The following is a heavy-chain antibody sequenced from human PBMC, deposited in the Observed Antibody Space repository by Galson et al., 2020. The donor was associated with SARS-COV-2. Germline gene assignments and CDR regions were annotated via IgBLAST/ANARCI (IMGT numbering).Heavy chain of an antibody. CDR1: GYTFTGYY. D-gene: IGHD3-3*01. Sequence: ASVKVSCKASGYTFTGYYMHWVRQAPGQGLEWMGWINPNSGGTNYAQKFQGRVTMTRDTSISTAYMELSRLRSDDTAVYYCARAWGITIFGVVHSYYYYMDVWGKGTTVTVSS. CDR2: INPNSGGT. V-gene: IGHV1-2*02. J-gene: IGHJ6*03. CDR3: ARAWGITIFGVVHSYYYYMDV.